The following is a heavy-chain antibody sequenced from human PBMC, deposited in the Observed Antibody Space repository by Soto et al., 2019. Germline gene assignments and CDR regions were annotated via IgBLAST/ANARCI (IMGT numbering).Heavy chain of an antibody. CDR2: INPNSGGT. CDR3: ASQPFWGTGTTFRDV. Sequence: ASVKVSCKASGYTFTGYYMHWVRQAPGQGLEWMGWINPNSGGTNYAQKFQGRATMTRDTSISTAYMELSRLRSDDTAVYYCASQPFWGTGTTFRDVWGQGTTLTVSS. J-gene: IGHJ6*02. D-gene: IGHD1-7*01. V-gene: IGHV1-2*02. CDR1: GYTFTGYY.